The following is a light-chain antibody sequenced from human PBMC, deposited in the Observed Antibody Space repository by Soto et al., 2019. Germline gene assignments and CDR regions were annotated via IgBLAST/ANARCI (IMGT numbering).Light chain of an antibody. V-gene: IGKV3-15*01. J-gene: IGKJ1*01. CDR2: GAS. CDR1: QSVSSN. CDR3: HQYNNWPPGGT. Sequence: EIVMTQSPGTLSVSPGERATKSSRASQSVSSNLAWYQQKPGQAPRLLIYGASTRATGIPARFSASGSGTEFTLTITRLQSEDFAVYYCHQYNNWPPGGTFGQGTKVDIK.